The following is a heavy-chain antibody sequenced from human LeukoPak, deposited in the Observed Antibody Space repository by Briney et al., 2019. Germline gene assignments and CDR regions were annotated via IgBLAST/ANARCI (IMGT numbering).Heavy chain of an antibody. CDR2: ISSSSSYI. D-gene: IGHD2-15*01. V-gene: IGHV3-21*01. CDR1: GFAFSSYS. J-gene: IGHJ5*02. CDR3: ARTYNKRYCDT. Sequence: PGGSLRLSRAASGFAFSSYSMNWVCQAPGKGLEWVSSISSSSSYIYYADSVKGRFTISRDNAKNSLYLQMNSLRAEDTAVYYCARTYNKRYCDTWGEQSLVSVSS.